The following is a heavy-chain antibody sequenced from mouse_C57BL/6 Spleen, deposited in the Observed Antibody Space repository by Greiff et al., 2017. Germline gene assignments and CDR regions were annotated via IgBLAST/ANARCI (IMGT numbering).Heavy chain of an antibody. Sequence: VQLQQSGPGLVQPSQSLSITCTVSGFSLTSYGVHWVRQSPGKGLEWLGVLWSGGSTVSNAAFISGLSISKDKSKSQVFFKMNSLQADDTAIYYCARNNGYWGFDYWGQGTTLTVSS. CDR3: ARNNGYWGFDY. J-gene: IGHJ2*01. CDR2: LWSGGST. V-gene: IGHV2-2*01. D-gene: IGHD2-3*01. CDR1: GFSLTSYG.